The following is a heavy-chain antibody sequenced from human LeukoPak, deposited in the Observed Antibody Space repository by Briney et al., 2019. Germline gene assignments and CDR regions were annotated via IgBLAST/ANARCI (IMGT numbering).Heavy chain of an antibody. V-gene: IGHV3-30*02. CDR1: GFTFSSYG. D-gene: IGHD6-6*01. CDR3: AKGHSSSSRPYYFDY. J-gene: IGHJ4*02. Sequence: GGSLRLSCAASGFTFSSYGMHWVRQAPGKGLEWVAFIRYDGSYKYYADSVKGRFTISRDNSKNTLYLQMNSLRAEDTAVYYCAKGHSSSSRPYYFDYWGQGTLVTVSS. CDR2: IRYDGSYK.